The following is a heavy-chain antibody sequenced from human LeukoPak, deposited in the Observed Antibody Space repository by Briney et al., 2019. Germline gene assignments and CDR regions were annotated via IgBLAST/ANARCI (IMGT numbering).Heavy chain of an antibody. CDR1: GGSFSGYY. Sequence: SETLSLTCAVYGGSFSGYYWSWIRQPPGKGLEWIGEINHSGSTNYNPSLKSRVTISVDTSKNQFSLKLSSVTAADTAVYYCARVTYCSGGSCYSSPDYWGQGTLVTVSS. J-gene: IGHJ4*02. V-gene: IGHV4-34*01. D-gene: IGHD2-15*01. CDR3: ARVTYCSGGSCYSSPDY. CDR2: INHSGST.